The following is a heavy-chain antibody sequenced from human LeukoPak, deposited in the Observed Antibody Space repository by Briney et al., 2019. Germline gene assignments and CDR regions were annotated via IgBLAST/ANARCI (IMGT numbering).Heavy chain of an antibody. J-gene: IGHJ4*02. CDR2: IYYSGTT. V-gene: IGHV4-39*01. D-gene: IGHD3-10*01. CDR3: ARLPYYYGSGSYGGIDY. CDR1: GGCLTSSSYY. Sequence: VTRSLTRIVSGGCLTSSSYYEGWIGQPPGKALEWIGGIYYSGTTYYNPSLKTRVTISVDTSKKQLSLQLSTVTAADKAVYYCARLPYYYGSGSYGGIDYWGQGTLVTVSS.